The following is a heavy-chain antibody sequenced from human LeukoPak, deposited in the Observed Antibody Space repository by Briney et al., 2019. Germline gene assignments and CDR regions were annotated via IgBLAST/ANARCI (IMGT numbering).Heavy chain of an antibody. CDR1: GFTFSSYS. CDR2: SNPDGSDT. D-gene: IGHD3-10*01. V-gene: IGHV3-74*01. Sequence: PGGSLRLSCAASGFTFSSYSMNWVRQGLGKGLVWVARSNPDGSDTTYADSVKGRFTISRDNAKNILYLQMNSLRVEDTALYYCTSDTFGKYDSWGQGTLATVSS. J-gene: IGHJ4*02. CDR3: TSDTFGKYDS.